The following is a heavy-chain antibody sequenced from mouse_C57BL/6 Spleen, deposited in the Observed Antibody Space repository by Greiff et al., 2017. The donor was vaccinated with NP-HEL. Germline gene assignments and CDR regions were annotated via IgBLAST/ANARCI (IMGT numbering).Heavy chain of an antibody. CDR1: GYAFSSYW. D-gene: IGHD4-1*01. CDR3: ARRGELVWYFDA. J-gene: IGHJ1*03. CDR2: IYPGDGDT. V-gene: IGHV1-80*01. Sequence: VQLQQSGAELVKPGASVKISCKASGYAFSSYWMNWVKQRPGKGLEWIGQIYPGDGDTNYNGKFKGKATLTADKSSSTAYMQLSSLTSEDSAVYFCARRGELVWYFDAWGTGTTVTVSS.